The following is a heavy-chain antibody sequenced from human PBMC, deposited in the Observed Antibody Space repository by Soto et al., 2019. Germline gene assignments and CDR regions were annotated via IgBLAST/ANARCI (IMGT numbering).Heavy chain of an antibody. CDR1: GFTFYTFA. Sequence: QVQLVESGGGVVQPGRSLRLSCAPSGFTFYTFAMHWVRQAPGKGLEWVAVMSYDGSKEDYADSVKGRFTISRDTSEKTLYLQMNTLKAEDTAVYYCARDRTYNYENNGYVGHWGQGTLVTVAS. V-gene: IGHV3-30-3*01. D-gene: IGHD3-22*01. J-gene: IGHJ4*01. CDR2: MSYDGSKE. CDR3: ARDRTYNYENNGYVGH.